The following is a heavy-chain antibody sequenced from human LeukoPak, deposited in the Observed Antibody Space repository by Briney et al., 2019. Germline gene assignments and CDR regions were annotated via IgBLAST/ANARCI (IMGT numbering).Heavy chain of an antibody. J-gene: IGHJ4*02. Sequence: SETLSPTCTVSGGSISSYYWSWIRQPPGKRLEWIGYIYYSGSTNYNPSLKSRVTISVDTSKNQFSLKLSSVTAADTAVYYCASRSSIWSGYQDTLYYFDSWGQGTLVTVSS. CDR2: IYYSGST. CDR3: ASRSSIWSGYQDTLYYFDS. D-gene: IGHD3-3*01. V-gene: IGHV4-59*01. CDR1: GGSISSYY.